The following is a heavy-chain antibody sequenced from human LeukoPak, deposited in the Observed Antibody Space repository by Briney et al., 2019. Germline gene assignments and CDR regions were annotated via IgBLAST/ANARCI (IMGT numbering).Heavy chain of an antibody. J-gene: IGHJ4*02. V-gene: IGHV3-48*03. D-gene: IGHD1-26*01. CDR2: ISNSGSTI. Sequence: GGSLRLSCAASGFIFSSYEMNWVRQAPGKGLDWISYISNSGSTIYYADSVKGRFTISRDNAKNSLYLQMNSLRAEDTAVYYCARDGSGSLIWGQGTLVTVSS. CDR1: GFIFSSYE. CDR3: ARDGSGSLI.